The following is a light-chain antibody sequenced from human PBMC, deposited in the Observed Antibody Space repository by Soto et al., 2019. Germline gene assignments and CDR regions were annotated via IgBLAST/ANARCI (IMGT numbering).Light chain of an antibody. V-gene: IGLV1-40*01. CDR3: SSYTSSSAHVV. Sequence: QSVLTQPPSVSGAPGQRVTISCTGSSSNIGAGHDVHWYQHLPGTAPKLLIYGNGNRPSGVPDRFSGSKSGTSASLAITGLQAEDEADYCCSSYTSSSAHVVFGGGTKVTVL. CDR1: SSNIGAGHD. J-gene: IGLJ2*01. CDR2: GNG.